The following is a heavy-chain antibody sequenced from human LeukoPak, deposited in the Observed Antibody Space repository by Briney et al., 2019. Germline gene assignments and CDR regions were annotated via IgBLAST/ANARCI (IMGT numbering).Heavy chain of an antibody. Sequence: SETLSLTCTVSGGSISSYYWSWIRQPPGKGLEWIGYIYYSGSTNYNPSLKSRVTISVDTSKNQFSLKLSSVTAADTAVYYCARAGYYYDSSRYYYYYMDVWGKGATVTVSS. D-gene: IGHD3-22*01. V-gene: IGHV4-59*01. CDR3: ARAGYYYDSSRYYYYYMDV. J-gene: IGHJ6*03. CDR2: IYYSGST. CDR1: GGSISSYY.